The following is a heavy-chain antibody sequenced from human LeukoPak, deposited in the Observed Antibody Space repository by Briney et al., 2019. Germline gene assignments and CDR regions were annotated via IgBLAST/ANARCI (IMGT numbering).Heavy chain of an antibody. Sequence: PGRSLRLSCAASAFTFSTYGMHWVRQAPGKGLEWVAFISYDGTNKYYLDSVQGRFTISKDNSKSTLYLQMNSLRAEDTAIYYCAKDGPAGKGYCSSTSCPPVLDYWGQGALVTVSP. D-gene: IGHD2-2*01. J-gene: IGHJ4*02. CDR2: ISYDGTNK. CDR3: AKDGPAGKGYCSSTSCPPVLDY. V-gene: IGHV3-30*18. CDR1: AFTFSTYG.